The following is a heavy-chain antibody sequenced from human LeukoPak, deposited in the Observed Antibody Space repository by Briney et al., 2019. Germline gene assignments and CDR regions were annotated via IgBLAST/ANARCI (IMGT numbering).Heavy chain of an antibody. CDR3: ARVYVGIGRIAAAGRDYYYYGMDV. Sequence: SVKVSCKASGGTFSSYAISWVRQAPGQGLEWMGGIISIFGTANYAQKFQGRVTNTADESTSTAYMELSSLRSEDTAVYYCARVYVGIGRIAAAGRDYYYYGMDVWGQGTTVTVSS. J-gene: IGHJ6*02. V-gene: IGHV1-69*13. CDR2: IISIFGTA. D-gene: IGHD6-13*01. CDR1: GGTFSSYA.